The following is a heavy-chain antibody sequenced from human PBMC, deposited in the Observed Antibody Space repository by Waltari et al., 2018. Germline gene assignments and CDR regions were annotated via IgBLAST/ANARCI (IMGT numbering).Heavy chain of an antibody. V-gene: IGHV1-2*02. D-gene: IGHD1-26*01. J-gene: IGHJ4*02. CDR2: INPNSGDT. CDR3: ARGPNTGNFDY. Sequence: QLQPVQSGAAVKQRVASVKDSCKHFGITFTAYWIHCLRRAPGQGLEWVGWINPNSGDTNSAQKFQGRVTMTRDTSISTVYMELNWLTSDDTAVYYCARGPNTGNFDYWGQGTLITVSS. CDR1: GITFTAYW.